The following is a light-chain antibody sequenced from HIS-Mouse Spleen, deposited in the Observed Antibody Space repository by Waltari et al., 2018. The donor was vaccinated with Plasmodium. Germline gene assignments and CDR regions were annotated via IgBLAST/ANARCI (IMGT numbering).Light chain of an antibody. CDR1: ALPNQY. CDR3: QSADSSGTYV. Sequence: SYELTQPPSVSVSPGQTARITCTGDALPNQYAYWYQQKPGQAPVLVIYKNSARPSGIPERFSGSSSGTTVTLTISGVQAEDEADYYCQSADSSGTYVFGTGTKVTVL. CDR2: KNS. J-gene: IGLJ1*01. V-gene: IGLV3-25*03.